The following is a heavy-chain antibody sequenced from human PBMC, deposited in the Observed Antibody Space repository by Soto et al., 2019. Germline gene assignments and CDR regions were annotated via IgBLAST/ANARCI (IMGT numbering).Heavy chain of an antibody. D-gene: IGHD5-12*01. CDR2: INSDGSST. V-gene: IGHV3-74*01. J-gene: IGHJ4*02. CDR1: GFTFSSYW. Sequence: GGSLRLSCAASGFTFSSYWMHWVRQAPGKGLVWVSRINSDGSSTSYADSVKGRFTISRDNAKNTLYLQMNSLRAEDTAVYYCAKKYSGYDLDTEFDYWGQGTLVTVSS. CDR3: AKKYSGYDLDTEFDY.